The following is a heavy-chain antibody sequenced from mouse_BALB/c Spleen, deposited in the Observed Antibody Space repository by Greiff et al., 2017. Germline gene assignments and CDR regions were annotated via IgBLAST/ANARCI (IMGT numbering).Heavy chain of an antibody. CDR1: GYTFTDYN. J-gene: IGHJ2*01. Sequence: EVQLQQSGPELVKPGASVKIPCKASGYTFTDYNMDWVKQSHGKSLEWIGEINPNNGGTIYNQKFKGKATLTVDKSSSTAYMELRSLTSEDTAVYYCARNYYGSPYYFDYWGQGTTLTVSS. D-gene: IGHD1-1*01. CDR2: INPNNGGT. V-gene: IGHV1-18*01. CDR3: ARNYYGSPYYFDY.